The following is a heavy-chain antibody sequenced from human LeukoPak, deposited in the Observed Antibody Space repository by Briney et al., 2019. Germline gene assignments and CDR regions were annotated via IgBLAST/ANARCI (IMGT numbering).Heavy chain of an antibody. V-gene: IGHV4-4*07. CDR2: IFTSGST. D-gene: IGHD2-8*01. J-gene: IGHJ1*01. Sequence: SETLSLTCSVSSGSISNFHWSWIRQPAGKGLEWIGRIFTSGSTSYNPSLKSRVTISVDTSKNQFSLKLSSVTAADTAVYYCASSPYVAYFQHWGQGTLVTVSS. CDR3: ASSPYVAYFQH. CDR1: SGSISNFH.